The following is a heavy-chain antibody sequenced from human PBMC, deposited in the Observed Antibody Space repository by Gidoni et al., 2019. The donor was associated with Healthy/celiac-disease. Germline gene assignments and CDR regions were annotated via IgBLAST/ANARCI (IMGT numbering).Heavy chain of an antibody. CDR2: ISYDGSNK. V-gene: IGHV3-30*18. CDR3: AKDPPGLSNSGWYHLGY. CDR1: GFTFSSYG. Sequence: QVQLVESGGGVVQPGRSLRLSCAASGFTFSSYGMHWVRQAPGKGLEWVAVISYDGSNKYYADSVKGRFTISRDNSKNTLYLQMNSLRAEDTAVYYCAKDPPGLSNSGWYHLGYWGQGTLVTVSS. D-gene: IGHD6-19*01. J-gene: IGHJ4*02.